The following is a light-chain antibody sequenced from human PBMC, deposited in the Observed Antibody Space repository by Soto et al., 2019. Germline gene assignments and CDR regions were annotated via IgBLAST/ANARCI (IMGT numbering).Light chain of an antibody. V-gene: IGKV3-20*01. CDR3: QQYDNSTIT. CDR1: QSISSSF. CDR2: GAS. Sequence: EIVLTQSPGILSLSPGERASLSRGASQSISSSFLAWYQQNPGQAPRILIYGASSRATGIPDRFSGTVSETDFNLTISRLETEDCAVYEGQQYDNSTITFGQRTRREIK. J-gene: IGKJ5*01.